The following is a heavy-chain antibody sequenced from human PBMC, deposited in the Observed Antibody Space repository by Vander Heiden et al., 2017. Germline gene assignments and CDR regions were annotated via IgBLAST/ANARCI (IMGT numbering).Heavy chain of an antibody. D-gene: IGHD6-19*01. J-gene: IGHJ4*02. V-gene: IGHV3-30*18. CDR3: AKDDRVAGLDY. CDR2: ISYDVSDK. Sequence: QVQLVESGGGVVQPGRSLRLACAASGFTFSTYGSHWVRQAPGKGLEWLAFISYDVSDKYYADSVKGRFTISRDNSKNTLYLQMNSLRAEDTAVYYCAKDDRVAGLDYWGQGTLVTVSS. CDR1: GFTFSTYG.